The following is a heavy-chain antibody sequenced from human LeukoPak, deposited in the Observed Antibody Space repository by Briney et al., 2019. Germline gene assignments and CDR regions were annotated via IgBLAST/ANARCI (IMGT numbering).Heavy chain of an antibody. D-gene: IGHD3-22*01. CDR3: ARMMYFDSTGYYKDPYYFQY. J-gene: IGHJ4*02. CDR1: GGSISSYY. CDR2: SYTTGST. Sequence: SETLSLTCTVSGGSISSYYWNWIRQPAGKGLEWIGRSYTTGSTDYNPSLKSRVTMSLDMSKNQFSLRLTSVTAADTAVYYCARMMYFDSTGYYKDPYYFQYWGQGSLVTVSS. V-gene: IGHV4-4*07.